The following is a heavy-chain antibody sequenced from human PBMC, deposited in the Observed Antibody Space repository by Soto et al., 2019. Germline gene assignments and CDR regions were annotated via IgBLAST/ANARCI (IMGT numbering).Heavy chain of an antibody. CDR3: GRGGSGIYGMDI. V-gene: IGHV3-74*01. J-gene: IGHJ6*04. CDR1: GFTFSSYW. CDR2: IIRDGSST. Sequence: EVQLVESGGGLVQPGGSLRLACAASGFTFSSYWMHWVRQAPGKGLVWISRIIRDGSSTNYADSVKGRFTISRDNAKNTLYLEINCLRADDTAVYFCGRGGSGIYGMDIWGKGTTVIVSS. D-gene: IGHD6-13*01.